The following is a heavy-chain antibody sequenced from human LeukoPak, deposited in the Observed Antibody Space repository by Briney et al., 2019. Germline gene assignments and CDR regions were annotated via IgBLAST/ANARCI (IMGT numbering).Heavy chain of an antibody. CDR1: GGSISSSSYY. CDR2: INHSGST. J-gene: IGHJ6*02. CDR3: ARLCPYGSGSYPQYYYYYYGMDV. V-gene: IGHV4-39*07. Sequence: PSETLSLTCTVSGGSISSSSYYWGWIRQPPGKGLEWIGEINHSGSTNYNPSLKSRVTISVDTSMNQFSLKLSSVTAADTAVYYCARLCPYGSGSYPQYYYYYYGMDVWGQGTTVTVSS. D-gene: IGHD3-10*01.